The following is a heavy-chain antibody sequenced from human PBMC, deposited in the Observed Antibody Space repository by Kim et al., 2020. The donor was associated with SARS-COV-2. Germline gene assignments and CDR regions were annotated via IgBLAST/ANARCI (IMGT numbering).Heavy chain of an antibody. CDR2: IKQDGSEI. CDR1: GFIISSYW. Sequence: GGSLRLSCAASGFIISSYWMSWVRQAPGKWLEWVAKIKQDGSEINYVDSVKGRFTISRDSAKNSLYLQMSSLRVEDTAVYYCARGRGSYGALFDYWGQGTLVTVSS. D-gene: IGHD5-18*01. CDR3: ARGRGSYGALFDY. J-gene: IGHJ4*02. V-gene: IGHV3-7*01.